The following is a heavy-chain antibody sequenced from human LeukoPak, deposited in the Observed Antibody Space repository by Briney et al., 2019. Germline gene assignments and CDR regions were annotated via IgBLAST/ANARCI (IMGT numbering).Heavy chain of an antibody. CDR3: ARGTNGYYYGMDV. J-gene: IGHJ6*02. V-gene: IGHV4-59*01. D-gene: IGHD4-17*01. Sequence: PSETPSLTCSVSGGSINSYYWSWIRQPPEKGLEWIGYVYYTGSTNYNPSLKSRVTISVDTSKNQFSLKLSSVTAADTAVYYCARGTNGYYYGMDVWGQGTAVTVSS. CDR2: VYYTGST. CDR1: GGSINSYY.